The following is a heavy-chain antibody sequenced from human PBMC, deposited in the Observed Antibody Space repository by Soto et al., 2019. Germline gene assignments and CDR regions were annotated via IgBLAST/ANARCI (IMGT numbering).Heavy chain of an antibody. D-gene: IGHD2-2*01. CDR1: GGTFSSYA. J-gene: IGHJ5*02. CDR3: ARDFLGYCSSTSCPPTFDP. V-gene: IGHV1-69*13. CDR2: IIPIFGTA. Sequence: SVEVSCEASGGTFSSYAISWVRQAPGQGLEWMGGIIPIFGTANYAQKFQGRVTITADESTSTAYMELSSLRSEDTAVYYCARDFLGYCSSTSCPPTFDPWGQGTLVTVSS.